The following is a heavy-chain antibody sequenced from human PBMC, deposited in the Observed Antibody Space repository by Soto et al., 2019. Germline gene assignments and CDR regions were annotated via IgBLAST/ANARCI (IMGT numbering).Heavy chain of an antibody. Sequence: PGGSLRLSCAASGFTFSSYAMSWVRQAPGKGLEWVSAISGSGGSTYYADSVKGRFTISRDNSKNTLYLQMNSLRAEDTAVYYCAKVKYQLLPSLAGGFDPWGQGTLVTVSS. CDR3: AKVKYQLLPSLAGGFDP. CDR2: ISGSGGST. CDR1: GFTFSSYA. D-gene: IGHD2-2*01. J-gene: IGHJ5*02. V-gene: IGHV3-23*01.